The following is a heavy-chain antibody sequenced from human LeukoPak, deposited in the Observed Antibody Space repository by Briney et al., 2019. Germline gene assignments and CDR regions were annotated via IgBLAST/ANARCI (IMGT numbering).Heavy chain of an antibody. CDR1: GFTFDDYA. V-gene: IGHV3-9*01. J-gene: IGHJ4*02. D-gene: IGHD5-18*01. CDR2: ISWNSGSI. Sequence: GRSLRLSCAASGFTFDDYAMHWVRQAPGKGLEWVSGISWNSGSIGYADSVKGRFTISRDNAKNSLYLQMNSLRAEDTALYYCAKDARAGYSYIDYWGQGTLVTVSS. CDR3: AKDARAGYSYIDY.